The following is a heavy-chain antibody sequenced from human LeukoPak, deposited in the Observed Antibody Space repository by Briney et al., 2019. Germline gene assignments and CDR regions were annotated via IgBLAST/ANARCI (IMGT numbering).Heavy chain of an antibody. CDR1: GFTFSSYA. J-gene: IGHJ6*02. CDR3: ARAITMGLYYYYGMDV. CDR2: ISYDGSNK. V-gene: IGHV3-30-3*01. D-gene: IGHD3-10*01. Sequence: GGSLRLSCAASGFTFSSYAMHWVRQAPGKGLEWVAVISYDGSNKYYADSVKGRFTISRDNSKNTLYLQMNSLRAEDTAVYYCARAITMGLYYYYGMDVWGQGTTVTVSS.